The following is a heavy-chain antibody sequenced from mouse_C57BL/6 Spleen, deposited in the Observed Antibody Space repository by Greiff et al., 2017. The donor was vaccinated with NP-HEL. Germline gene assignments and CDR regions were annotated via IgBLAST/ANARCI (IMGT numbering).Heavy chain of an antibody. V-gene: IGHV1-54*01. CDR1: GYAFTNYL. J-gene: IGHJ3*01. D-gene: IGHD2-2*01. Sequence: QVQLQQSGAELVRPGTSVKVSCKASGYAFTNYLIEWVKQRPGQGLEWIGVINPGSGGTNYNEKFKGKATLTADKSSSTAYMQLSSLTSEDSAVYFCARSDGYDGAWFAYWGQGTLVTVSA. CDR2: INPGSGGT. CDR3: ARSDGYDGAWFAY.